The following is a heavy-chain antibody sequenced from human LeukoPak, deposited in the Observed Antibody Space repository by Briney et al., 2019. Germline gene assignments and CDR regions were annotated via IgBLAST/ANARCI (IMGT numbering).Heavy chain of an antibody. D-gene: IGHD6-19*01. CDR3: ARRGQSGGWGNDY. CDR1: GYTFTHSW. Sequence: GESLKISCQVFGYTFTHSWIGWVRQVPGKGLEWMGIIYPGDSDTRYSPSFQGQVTISADKSISTAYLQWSSLKASDTAMYYCARRGQSGGWGNDYWGQGTLVTVSS. CDR2: IYPGDSDT. J-gene: IGHJ4*02. V-gene: IGHV5-51*01.